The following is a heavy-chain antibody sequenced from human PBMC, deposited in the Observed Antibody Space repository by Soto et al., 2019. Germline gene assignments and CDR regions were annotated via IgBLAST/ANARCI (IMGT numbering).Heavy chain of an antibody. Sequence: SETLSLTCAVSSGSLSSSNWWSWVRQPPGKGLEWIGEIYHSGSTNYNPSLKSRVTISVDKSKNQFSLKLSSVTAADTAVYYCARAPSIAARYHYFDYWGQGTLVTVSS. CDR3: ARAPSIAARYHYFDY. D-gene: IGHD6-6*01. CDR1: SGSLSSSNW. V-gene: IGHV4-4*02. CDR2: IYHSGST. J-gene: IGHJ4*02.